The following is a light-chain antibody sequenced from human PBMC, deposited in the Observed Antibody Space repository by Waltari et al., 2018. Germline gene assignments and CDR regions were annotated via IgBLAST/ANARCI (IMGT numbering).Light chain of an antibody. CDR3: SAYTGVNSLL. Sequence: QSVLTQPPSVSGAPGQRVTISCTGSSSNIRAGHGVHWYQQPPGRAPRLLISNNINRPSGVPDRFSGSRSGNTASLTVSGLQAEDEADYFCSAYTGVNSLLFGGGTKLTVL. V-gene: IGLV1-40*01. J-gene: IGLJ3*02. CDR1: SSNIRAGHG. CDR2: NNI.